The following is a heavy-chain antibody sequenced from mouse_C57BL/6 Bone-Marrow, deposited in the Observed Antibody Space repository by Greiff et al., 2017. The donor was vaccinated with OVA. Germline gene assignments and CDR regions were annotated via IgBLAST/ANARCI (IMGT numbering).Heavy chain of an antibody. V-gene: IGHV2-2*01. CDR1: GFSLTSYG. CDR2: IWSGGST. CDR3: ARRLLYYAMDY. Sequence: VQLKESGPGLVQPSQSLSITCTVSGFSLTSYGVHWVRQSPGKGLEWLGVIWSGGSTGYNAAFISRLSISKDNSKSQVFFKMNSLQADDTAIYYCARRLLYYAMDYWGQGTSVTVSS. J-gene: IGHJ4*01. D-gene: IGHD2-3*01.